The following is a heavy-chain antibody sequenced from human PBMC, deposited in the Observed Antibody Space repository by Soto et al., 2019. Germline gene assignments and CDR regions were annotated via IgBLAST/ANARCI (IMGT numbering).Heavy chain of an antibody. CDR2: IYYSGST. CDR3: ARHIRLRSLEWSEYYFDY. CDR1: GGSISSSSYY. J-gene: IGHJ4*02. Sequence: PSETLSLTCTVSGGSISSSSYYWGWIRQPPGKGLEWVGSIYYSGSTYYNPSLKSRVTISVDTSKNQFSLKLSSVTAADTAVYYCARHIRLRSLEWSEYYFDYWGQGTLVTVSS. D-gene: IGHD3-3*01. V-gene: IGHV4-39*01.